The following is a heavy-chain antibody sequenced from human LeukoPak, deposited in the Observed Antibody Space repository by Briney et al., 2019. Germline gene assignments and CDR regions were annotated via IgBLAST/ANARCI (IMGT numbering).Heavy chain of an antibody. Sequence: LRLSCAASGFTFSSYAMSWVRQAPGKGLEWIGYIYYSGSTYYNPSLKSRVTISVDTSKNQFSLKLSSVTAADTAVYYCARGSVSGVFWFDPWGQGTLVTVSS. D-gene: IGHD3-10*01. J-gene: IGHJ5*02. CDR3: ARGSVSGVFWFDP. CDR1: GFTFSSYA. V-gene: IGHV4-30-4*08. CDR2: IYYSGST.